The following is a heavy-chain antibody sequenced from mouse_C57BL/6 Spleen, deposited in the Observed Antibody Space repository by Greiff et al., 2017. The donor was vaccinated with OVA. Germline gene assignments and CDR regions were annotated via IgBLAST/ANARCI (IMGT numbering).Heavy chain of an antibody. Sequence: VQLQQPGTELVKPGASVKLSCKASGYTFTSYWMHWVKQRPGQGLEWIGNINPSNGGTNYNEKFKSKATLTVDKSSSTAYMQLSSLTSEDSAVYYCARSPQLGRWAMDYWGQGTSVTVSS. D-gene: IGHD4-1*02. CDR2: INPSNGGT. CDR3: ARSPQLGRWAMDY. CDR1: GYTFTSYW. J-gene: IGHJ4*01. V-gene: IGHV1-53*01.